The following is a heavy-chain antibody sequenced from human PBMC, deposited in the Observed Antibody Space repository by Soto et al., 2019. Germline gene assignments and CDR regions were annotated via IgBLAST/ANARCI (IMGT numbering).Heavy chain of an antibody. Sequence: GASVKGPCKGSWYTFTSYGISWVRQAPGQGLEWMGWISPYNGNTNYAQKLQGRVTMTTDTSTSTAYMELSRLRSDDTAVYYCARSAGITGTTGYYYGMDVWGQGTTVTVSS. CDR2: ISPYNGNT. CDR3: ARSAGITGTTGYYYGMDV. D-gene: IGHD1-7*01. CDR1: WYTFTSYG. J-gene: IGHJ6*02. V-gene: IGHV1-18*01.